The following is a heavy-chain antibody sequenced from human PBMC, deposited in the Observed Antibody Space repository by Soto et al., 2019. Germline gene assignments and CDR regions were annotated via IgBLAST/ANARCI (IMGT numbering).Heavy chain of an antibody. CDR1: GYTFTSYA. J-gene: IGHJ6*02. D-gene: IGHD2-2*01. CDR2: INAGNGNT. CDR3: ARPYCSSTSCPYQYYYYGMDV. V-gene: IGHV1-3*01. Sequence: GASVKVSCKASGYTFTSYAMHWVRQAPGQRLEWMGWINAGNGNTKYSQKFQGRVTITRDTSASTAYMELSSLRSEDTAVYYCARPYCSSTSCPYQYYYYGMDVWGQGTTVTVSS.